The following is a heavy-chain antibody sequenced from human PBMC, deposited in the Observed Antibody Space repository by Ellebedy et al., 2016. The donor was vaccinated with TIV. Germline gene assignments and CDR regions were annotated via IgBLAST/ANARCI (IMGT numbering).Heavy chain of an antibody. CDR1: GYTFTGYY. D-gene: IGHD3-22*01. CDR3: ARVAVPMIRGGWFDP. J-gene: IGHJ5*02. Sequence: AASVKVSCKASGYTFTGYYMHWVRQAPGQGLEWMGWINPNSGGTNYAQKFQGRVTMTRDTSISTAYMELSRLRSDDTAVYYCARVAVPMIRGGWFDPWGQGTLVTVSS. CDR2: INPNSGGT. V-gene: IGHV1-2*02.